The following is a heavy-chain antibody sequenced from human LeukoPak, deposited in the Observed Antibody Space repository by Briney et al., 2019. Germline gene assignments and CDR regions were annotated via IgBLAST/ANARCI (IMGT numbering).Heavy chain of an antibody. CDR1: GYTFTGYY. CDR2: INPNSGGP. Sequence: ASVKVSCKASGYTFTGYYMHWVRQAPGQGLEWMGWINPNSGGPNYEQKFQGRVTMTRDTSISTAYMEMSRLRSDDTAVYYCARDVSAGGTNWFDPWGQGTLVTVSS. CDR3: ARDVSAGGTNWFDP. J-gene: IGHJ5*02. V-gene: IGHV1-2*02. D-gene: IGHD3-16*01.